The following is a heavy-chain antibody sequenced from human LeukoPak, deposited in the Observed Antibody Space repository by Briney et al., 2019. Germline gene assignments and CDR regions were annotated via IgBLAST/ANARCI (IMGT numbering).Heavy chain of an antibody. J-gene: IGHJ5*02. CDR1: GGSISSGSYY. Sequence: NPSETLSLTCTVSGGSISSGSYYWSWIRQPPGKGLEWIGHIYTSGSTNYNPSLKSRVTISVDTSKNQFSLKLSSATAADTAVYYCARHGPRASYLIVVVTRAHNWFDPWGQGTLVTVSS. CDR3: ARHGPRASYLIVVVTRAHNWFDP. CDR2: IYTSGST. V-gene: IGHV4-61*09. D-gene: IGHD2-21*02.